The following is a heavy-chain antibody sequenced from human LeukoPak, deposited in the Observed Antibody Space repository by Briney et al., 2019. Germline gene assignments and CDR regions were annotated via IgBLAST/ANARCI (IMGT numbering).Heavy chain of an antibody. Sequence: TSETLSLTCAVSGGSISSSNWWSWVRQPPGKGLEWIGEIYHSGSTNYNPSLKSRVTISVDKSKNQFSLKLSSVTAADTAVYYCARDRLMIVVAAPNDAFDIWGQGTMVTVSS. D-gene: IGHD3-22*01. CDR3: ARDRLMIVVAAPNDAFDI. CDR2: IYHSGST. J-gene: IGHJ3*02. CDR1: GGSISSSNW. V-gene: IGHV4-4*02.